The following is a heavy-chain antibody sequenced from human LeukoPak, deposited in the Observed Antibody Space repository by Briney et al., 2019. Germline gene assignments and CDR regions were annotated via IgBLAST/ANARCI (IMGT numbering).Heavy chain of an antibody. J-gene: IGHJ4*02. CDR2: IKQDGSER. CDR3: ARDKSAGADTGSSFYY. CDR1: GFTFSSSA. V-gene: IGHV3-7*03. D-gene: IGHD3-10*01. Sequence: GGSLRLSCAASGFTFSSSAMSWVRQAPGKGLEWVASIKQDGSERYYVDSVKGRFTFSRDNAKNSLYLQMDSLRAEDTAIYYCARDKSAGADTGSSFYYWGQGALVTVSS.